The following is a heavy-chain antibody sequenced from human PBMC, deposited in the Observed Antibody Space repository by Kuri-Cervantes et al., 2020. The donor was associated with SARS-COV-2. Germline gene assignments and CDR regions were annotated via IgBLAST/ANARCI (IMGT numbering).Heavy chain of an antibody. CDR1: GGSISSYY. Sequence: ETLSLTCTVSGGSISSYYWSWIRQPPGKGLEWIGYIYYSGSTNYNPSLKSRVTISVDTSKNQFSLKLSSVTAADTAVYYCARVHFYDFWSGYNDYWGQGTLVTVSS. CDR2: IYYSGST. J-gene: IGHJ4*02. V-gene: IGHV4-59*08. CDR3: ARVHFYDFWSGYNDY. D-gene: IGHD3-3*01.